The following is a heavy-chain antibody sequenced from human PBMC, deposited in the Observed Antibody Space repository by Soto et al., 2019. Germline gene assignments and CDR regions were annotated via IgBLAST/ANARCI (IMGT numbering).Heavy chain of an antibody. J-gene: IGHJ4*02. CDR3: ARGNYRKYYFDY. Sequence: SETLSLTCTVSGGSISSGGYYWSWIRQHPGKGLEWIGNIYYSGSTYYNPSLKRRVTISVDTSKNQFTLKLSSVTAADTTVYYCARGNYRKYYFDYWGQGTLVTVSS. D-gene: IGHD1-7*01. CDR1: GGSISSGGYY. CDR2: IYYSGST. V-gene: IGHV4-31*03.